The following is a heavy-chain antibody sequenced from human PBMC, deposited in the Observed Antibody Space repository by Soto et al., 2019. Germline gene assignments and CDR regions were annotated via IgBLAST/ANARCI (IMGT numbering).Heavy chain of an antibody. V-gene: IGHV3-23*01. J-gene: IGHJ4*02. D-gene: IGHD7-27*01. CDR3: STGRQMGY. CDR1: GFTFSNYA. CDR2: ISGSGDSI. Sequence: EVQVLESGGDLVQPGGSLRLSCAASGFTFSNYAMTWVRQAPGKGLEWVSTISGSGDSIYYADPVKGRFTISRDNSKNTLYLQMNSLRADDWAVYYCSTGRQMGYWGQGTLVIVSS.